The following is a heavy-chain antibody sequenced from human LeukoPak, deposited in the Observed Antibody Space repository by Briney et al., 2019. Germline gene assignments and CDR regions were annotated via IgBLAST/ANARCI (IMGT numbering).Heavy chain of an antibody. D-gene: IGHD1-1*01. Sequence: GGSLRLSCAASGFTFSSYSMNWVRQAPGKGLEWVSVISGSGGSTYYADSVKGRFTISRDNSKNTLYLQMNSLRAEDTAVYYCAKARGYNWNDEWDYWGQGTLVIVSS. CDR2: ISGSGGST. CDR3: AKARGYNWNDEWDY. CDR1: GFTFSSYS. J-gene: IGHJ4*02. V-gene: IGHV3-23*01.